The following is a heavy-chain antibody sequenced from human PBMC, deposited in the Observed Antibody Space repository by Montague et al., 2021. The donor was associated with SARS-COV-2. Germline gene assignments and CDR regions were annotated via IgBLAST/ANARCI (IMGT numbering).Heavy chain of an antibody. CDR1: GFTFSNYA. J-gene: IGHJ3*02. CDR2: INRSGSTT. V-gene: IGHV3-23*01. CDR3: ATDPGAFDI. Sequence: SLRLSCAASGFTFSNYAMTLVRQAPGKGLEWVSVINRSGSTTYYTDSVKGRFTISRDNSKNTLYLQMNSLRGEDTAVYYCATDPGAFDIWGQGTMVTASS.